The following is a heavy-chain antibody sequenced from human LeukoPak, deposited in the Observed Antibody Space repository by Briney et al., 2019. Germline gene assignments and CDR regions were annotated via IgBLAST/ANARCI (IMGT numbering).Heavy chain of an antibody. D-gene: IGHD1-26*01. CDR3: ARVGRYSGSQDY. CDR1: GFTFSSYE. J-gene: IGHJ4*02. CDR2: ISSSGSTI. Sequence: GGSLRLSCAASGFTFSSYEMNSVRQAPGKGLEWVSYISSSGSTIYYADSVKGRFTISRDNAKNSLYLQMNSLRAEDTAVYYCARVGRYSGSQDYWGQGTLVTVSS. V-gene: IGHV3-48*03.